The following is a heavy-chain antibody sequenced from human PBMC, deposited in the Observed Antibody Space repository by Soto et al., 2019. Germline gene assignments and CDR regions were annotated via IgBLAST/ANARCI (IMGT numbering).Heavy chain of an antibody. Sequence: PGGSLRLSCAASGFTFSSYGMHWVRQAPGKGLEWVAVIWYDGSNKYYADSVKGRFTISRDDSKNTLYLQMNSLRAEDTAVYYCARDGVTMVRGVSDIFDYWGQGTLVTVPQ. J-gene: IGHJ4*02. D-gene: IGHD3-10*01. CDR2: IWYDGSNK. CDR1: GFTFSSYG. CDR3: ARDGVTMVRGVSDIFDY. V-gene: IGHV3-33*01.